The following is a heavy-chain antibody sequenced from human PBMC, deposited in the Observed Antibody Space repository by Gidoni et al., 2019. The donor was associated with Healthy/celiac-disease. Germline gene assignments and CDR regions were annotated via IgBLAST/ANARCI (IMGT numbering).Heavy chain of an antibody. CDR3: AKDIEDCSSTSCYTKEYYYYGMDV. CDR1: GFTFDDYT. V-gene: IGHV3-43*01. Sequence: EVQLVESGGVVVQPGGSLRLSCAASGFTFDDYTMHWVRQAPGKGLEWVSLISWDGGSTYYADSVKGRFTISRDNSKNSLYLQMNSLRTEDTALYYCAKDIEDCSSTSCYTKEYYYYGMDVWGQGTTVTVSS. J-gene: IGHJ6*02. CDR2: ISWDGGST. D-gene: IGHD2-2*02.